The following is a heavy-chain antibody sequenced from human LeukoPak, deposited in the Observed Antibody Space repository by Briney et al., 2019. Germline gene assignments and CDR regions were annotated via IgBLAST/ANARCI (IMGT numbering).Heavy chain of an antibody. J-gene: IGHJ4*02. CDR1: GFTFSDYT. V-gene: IGHV3-21*01. Sequence: GGSLRLSCAASGFTFSDYTLNWVRQAPGKGLEWVSSITTTSAYIYYADSVKGRFTIPRDNSKNTLYLQMNSLRAGDTAVYYCARENYDILTGYYTGFDYWGQGTLVTVSS. CDR3: ARENYDILTGYYTGFDY. CDR2: ITTTSAYI. D-gene: IGHD3-9*01.